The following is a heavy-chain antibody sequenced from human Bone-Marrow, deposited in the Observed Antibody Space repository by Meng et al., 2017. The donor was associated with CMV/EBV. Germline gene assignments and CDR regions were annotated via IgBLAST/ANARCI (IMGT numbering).Heavy chain of an antibody. CDR2: ISGSGGST. J-gene: IGHJ4*02. CDR1: GFTFSSYA. Sequence: GESLKISCAASGFTFSSYAMSWVRQAPGKGLEWVSAISGSGGSTYYADSVKGRFTISRDNSRKTLFLQADSLRAEDTALYYCAKGRAGYSGGYLGDSWGQGTLVTGYS. D-gene: IGHD1-26*01. CDR3: AKGRAGYSGGYLGDS. V-gene: IGHV3-23*01.